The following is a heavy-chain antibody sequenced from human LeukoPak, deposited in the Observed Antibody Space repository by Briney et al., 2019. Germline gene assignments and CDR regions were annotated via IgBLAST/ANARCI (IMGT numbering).Heavy chain of an antibody. CDR3: ARPVQLTGYSSSRRGVWFDP. CDR1: GYTFTGYY. J-gene: IGHJ5*02. V-gene: IGHV1-2*02. Sequence: ASVKVSCKASGYTFTGYYMHWVRQAPGQGLEWMGWINPNSGGTNYAQKFRGRVTMTRDTSISTAYMELSRLRSDDTAVYYCARPVQLTGYSSSRRGVWFDPWGQGTLVTVSS. D-gene: IGHD6-13*01. CDR2: INPNSGGT.